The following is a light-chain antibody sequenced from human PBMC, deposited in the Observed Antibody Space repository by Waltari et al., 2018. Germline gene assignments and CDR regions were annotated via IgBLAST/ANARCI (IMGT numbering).Light chain of an antibody. Sequence: IVLTQSPATLSLSPGARATLSCRASQSVGFSLAWYQQKPGQAPRLLIYGASKGATGMPARFSGSGSGTDFTLTISSLEPGDFAVYYCQQHSTWPLTFGGGTKVEIK. CDR1: QSVGFS. CDR2: GAS. J-gene: IGKJ4*01. CDR3: QQHSTWPLT. V-gene: IGKV3-11*01.